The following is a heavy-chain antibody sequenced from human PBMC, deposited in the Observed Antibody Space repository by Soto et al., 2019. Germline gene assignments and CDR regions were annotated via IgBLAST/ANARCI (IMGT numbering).Heavy chain of an antibody. V-gene: IGHV4-39*01. CDR3: ARHHYGHSPPLYGMDV. Sequence: SETLSLTCTVSGGSISSSSYYWGWIRQPPGKGLEWIGSIYYSGSTYYHPSLKSRVTISVDTSKKQFSLKLSSVTAADTAVYYCARHHYGHSPPLYGMDVWGQGTTVTVSS. D-gene: IGHD4-17*01. CDR2: IYYSGST. J-gene: IGHJ6*02. CDR1: GGSISSSSYY.